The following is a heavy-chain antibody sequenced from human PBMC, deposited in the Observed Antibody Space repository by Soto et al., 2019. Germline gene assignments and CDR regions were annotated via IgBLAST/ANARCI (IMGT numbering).Heavy chain of an antibody. V-gene: IGHV3-21*01. CDR1: GFTFSSYS. CDR2: ISSSSSYI. Sequence: PGGSLRLSCAASGFTFSSYSMNWVRQAPGKGLEWVSSISSSSSYIYYADSVKGRFTISRDNAKNSLYLQMNSLRAEDTAVYYCARYSGDDVLGNWFDPWGQGTLVTVSS. D-gene: IGHD1-20*01. J-gene: IGHJ5*02. CDR3: ARYSGDDVLGNWFDP.